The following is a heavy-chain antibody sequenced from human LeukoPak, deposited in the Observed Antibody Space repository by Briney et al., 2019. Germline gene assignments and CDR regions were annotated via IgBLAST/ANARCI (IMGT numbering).Heavy chain of an antibody. D-gene: IGHD6-19*01. J-gene: IGHJ4*02. Sequence: GGSLRLSCAASGFTFSNYWMSWVRQAPGKGPEWMGNIKEDGSETYYVDSVKGRFTISRDNAQNSLYLHMHSLRVEDTAVYYCTTQYSSGWYWWYYFDYWGQGTLVTVSS. CDR2: IKEDGSET. CDR3: TTQYSSGWYWWYYFDY. V-gene: IGHV3-7*03. CDR1: GFTFSNYW.